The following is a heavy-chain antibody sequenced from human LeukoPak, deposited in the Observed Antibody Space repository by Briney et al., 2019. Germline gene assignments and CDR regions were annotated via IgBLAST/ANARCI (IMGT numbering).Heavy chain of an antibody. Sequence: GESLKISCQVSGYIFTHYWIGWVRQMPGKGLESMGIIYPADSDTTYSPSFQGPVTISADKSISTVYLQWSSLEASDTAMYYCARQSRDGSKTRGYYFDYWGQGTLVTVSS. D-gene: IGHD3-10*01. CDR3: ARQSRDGSKTRGYYFDY. J-gene: IGHJ4*02. CDR1: GYIFTHYW. V-gene: IGHV5-51*01. CDR2: IYPADSDT.